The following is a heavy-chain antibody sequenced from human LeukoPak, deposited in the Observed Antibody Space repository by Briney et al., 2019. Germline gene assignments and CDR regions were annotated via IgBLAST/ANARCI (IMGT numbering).Heavy chain of an antibody. CDR3: ARALRWSAPLDS. CDR2: ISSSSTYI. V-gene: IGHV3-21*01. Sequence: PGGSLRLSCAASGFTFSSYSMNWVRQAPGKGLEWVSSISSSSTYIHYTDSVKGRFTISRDDAKNSLYLQMNSLRTGDTAMYYCARALRWSAPLDSWGQGTLVTVSS. D-gene: IGHD2-21*01. CDR1: GFTFSSYS. J-gene: IGHJ4*02.